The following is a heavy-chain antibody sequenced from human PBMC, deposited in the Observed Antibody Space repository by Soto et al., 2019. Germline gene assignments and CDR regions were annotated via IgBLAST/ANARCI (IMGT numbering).Heavy chain of an antibody. V-gene: IGHV4-59*08. CDR3: ARQPYTSGAYYFDY. Sequence: QVQLQASGPGLVKPSETLYLTCTVSGGSISSYYWSWIRQPPGKGLEWIGYIYYSGSTNYNPSLKSRVTISVDTSKNQFSLKLSSVTAADTAVYYCARQPYTSGAYYFDYWGQGTLVTVSS. D-gene: IGHD3-10*01. CDR1: GGSISSYY. J-gene: IGHJ4*02. CDR2: IYYSGST.